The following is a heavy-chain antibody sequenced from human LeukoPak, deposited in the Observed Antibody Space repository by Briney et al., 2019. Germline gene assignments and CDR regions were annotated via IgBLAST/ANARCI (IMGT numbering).Heavy chain of an antibody. CDR2: ISSSSSTI. CDR1: GFTFSSYA. V-gene: IGHV3-48*01. Sequence: QPGGSLRLSCAASGFTFSSYAMSWVRQAPGKGLEWVSYISSSSSTIYYADSVKGRFTISRDNAKNSLYLQMNSLRAEDTAVYYCARDRPALRFLERRCMDVWGQGTTVTVSS. D-gene: IGHD3-3*01. CDR3: ARDRPALRFLERRCMDV. J-gene: IGHJ6*02.